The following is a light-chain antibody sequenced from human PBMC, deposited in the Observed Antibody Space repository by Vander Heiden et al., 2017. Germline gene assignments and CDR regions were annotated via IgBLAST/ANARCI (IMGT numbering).Light chain of an antibody. V-gene: IGLV3-21*02. Sequence: SYVLTHPPAPSLPPGQTGRLTCRGYTDRSKCDHWYQQKPRQAPVVVVSDDSGRPSGIPERFSGSKSGNTATLTIVRVEAGDEADYYCQVWESSSDQVVFGGGTKLTVL. CDR1: TDRSKC. J-gene: IGLJ2*01. CDR2: DDS. CDR3: QVWESSSDQVV.